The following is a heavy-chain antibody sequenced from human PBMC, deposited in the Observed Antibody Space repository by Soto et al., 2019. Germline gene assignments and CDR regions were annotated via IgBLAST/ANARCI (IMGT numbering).Heavy chain of an antibody. Sequence: PGGSLRLSCAASGFTFSSYEMNWVRQAPGKGLEWVSYISSSGSTIYYADSVKGRFTISRDNAKNSLYLQMNSLRAEDTAVYYCASSYYGSGSPPGPDPTFDYWGQGTLVTVSS. D-gene: IGHD3-10*01. J-gene: IGHJ4*02. V-gene: IGHV3-48*03. CDR3: ASSYYGSGSPPGPDPTFDY. CDR1: GFTFSSYE. CDR2: ISSSGSTI.